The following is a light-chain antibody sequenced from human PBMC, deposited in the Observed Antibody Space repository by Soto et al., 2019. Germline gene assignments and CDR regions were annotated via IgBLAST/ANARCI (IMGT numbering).Light chain of an antibody. CDR1: QSISSSF. CDR2: GAS. Sequence: EFVLTQSPGKLSLSPGERATLSCRASQSISSSFLAWYQQKPGQAPRLLIYGASSRGTGMPDRFSGSGSGTDFTLTISRLEPEDFAVYYCQQYGSSPPLTFGGGTKVEIK. CDR3: QQYGSSPPLT. J-gene: IGKJ4*01. V-gene: IGKV3-20*01.